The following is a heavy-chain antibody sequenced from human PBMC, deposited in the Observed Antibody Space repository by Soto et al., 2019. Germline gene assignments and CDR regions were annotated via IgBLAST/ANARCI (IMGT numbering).Heavy chain of an antibody. CDR2: FDPEDGET. CDR1: GYTPTELS. Sequence: GASVKVSCKVSGYTPTELSMHWVRQAPGKGLEWMGGFDPEDGETIYAQKFQGRVTMTEDTSTDTAYMELSSLRSEDTAVYYCATESIVVVPAPFDYWGQGTLVTVSS. CDR3: ATESIVVVPAPFDY. V-gene: IGHV1-24*01. J-gene: IGHJ4*02. D-gene: IGHD2-2*01.